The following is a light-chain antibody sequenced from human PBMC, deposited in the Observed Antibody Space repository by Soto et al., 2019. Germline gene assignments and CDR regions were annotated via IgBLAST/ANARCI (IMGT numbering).Light chain of an antibody. Sequence: IEVTQSPSSLSASLVDGVTITCRASQTIGTYVNWYRQKSGAAPELLIYDASTLQSGVPSRFRGGASGTDFTLTISSLQLDDFATYYCQQSYNTPLTFGQGTKVDIK. V-gene: IGKV1-39*01. J-gene: IGKJ1*01. CDR1: QTIGTY. CDR3: QQSYNTPLT. CDR2: DAS.